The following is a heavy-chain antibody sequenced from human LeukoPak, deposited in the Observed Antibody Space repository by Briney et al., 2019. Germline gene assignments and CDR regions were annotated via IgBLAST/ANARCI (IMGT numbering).Heavy chain of an antibody. CDR3: ARDDYGDQDY. Sequence: GASVKVSCKASGYNFTDYYMHWVRQAPGQGLEWLGWINPNSGGTNYVQKFQGRVTMTRDTSISTAYMELRSLRSDDTAVYYCARDDYGDQDYWGQGTLVTVSS. CDR1: GYNFTDYY. J-gene: IGHJ4*02. V-gene: IGHV1-2*02. CDR2: INPNSGGT. D-gene: IGHD4-17*01.